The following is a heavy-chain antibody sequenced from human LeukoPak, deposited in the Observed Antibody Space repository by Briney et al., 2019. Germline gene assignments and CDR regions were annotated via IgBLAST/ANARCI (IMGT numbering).Heavy chain of an antibody. CDR3: ARATVEMATFDAFDI. V-gene: IGHV3-21*01. Sequence: GGSLRLSCAASGFTFSSYEMNWVRQAPGKGLEWVSSISSSSSYIYYADSVKGRFTISRDNAKNSLYLQMNSLRAEDTAVYYCARATVEMATFDAFDIWGQGTMVTVSS. CDR2: ISSSSSYI. D-gene: IGHD5-24*01. CDR1: GFTFSSYE. J-gene: IGHJ3*02.